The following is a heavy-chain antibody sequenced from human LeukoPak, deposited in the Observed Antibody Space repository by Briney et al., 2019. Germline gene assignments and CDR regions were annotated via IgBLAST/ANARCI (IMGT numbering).Heavy chain of an antibody. CDR1: GFTFSSYS. D-gene: IGHD3-10*01. V-gene: IGHV3-21*01. Sequence: PGGSLRLSCAASGFTFSSYSMNWVRQAPGKGLEWVSSISSSSSYIYYADSVKGRFTISRDNAKNSLYLQMNSLRVEDTAVYYCARAMVRGAPVGGLVYGYWGQGTLVTVSS. CDR3: ARAMVRGAPVGGLVYGY. CDR2: ISSSSSYI. J-gene: IGHJ4*02.